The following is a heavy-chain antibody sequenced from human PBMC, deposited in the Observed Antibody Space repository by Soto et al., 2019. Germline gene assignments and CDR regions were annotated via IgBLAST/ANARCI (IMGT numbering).Heavy chain of an antibody. D-gene: IGHD6-13*01. CDR3: ARSYSSSWYLMVSYYYGMDV. CDR1: GYTFTSSD. V-gene: IGHV1-8*01. Sequence: ASVKVSCKASGYTFTSSDINWVRQATGQGLEWMGWMNPNSGNTGYAQKFQGRVTMTRNTSISTAYMELSSLRSEDTAVYYCARSYSSSWYLMVSYYYGMDVWGQGTTVTVSS. J-gene: IGHJ6*02. CDR2: MNPNSGNT.